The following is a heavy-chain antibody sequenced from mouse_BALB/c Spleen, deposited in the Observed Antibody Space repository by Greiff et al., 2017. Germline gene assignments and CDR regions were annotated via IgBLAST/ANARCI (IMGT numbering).Heavy chain of an antibody. J-gene: IGHJ2*01. CDR2: ISSGSSTI. D-gene: IGHD2-3*01. CDR1: GFTFSSFG. CDR3: ARSWDGYYVPPFDY. Sequence: EVQGVESGGGLVQPGGSRKLSCAASGFTFSSFGMHWVRQAPEKGLEWVAYISSGSSTIYYADTVKGRFTISRDNPKNTLFLQMTSLRSEDTAMYSCARSWDGYYVPPFDYWGQGTTLTVSA. V-gene: IGHV5-17*02.